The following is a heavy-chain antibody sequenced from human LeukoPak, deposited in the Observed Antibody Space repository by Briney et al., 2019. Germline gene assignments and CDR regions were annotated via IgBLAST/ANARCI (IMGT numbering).Heavy chain of an antibody. D-gene: IGHD6-13*01. CDR2: FDPEDGET. J-gene: IGHJ4*02. CDR1: GYTLTELS. Sequence: ASVKLSCKVSGYTLTELSMHWVRQAPGKGLEWMGGFDPEDGETIYAQKFQGRVTMTEDTSTDTAYMELSSLRSEDTAVYYCATRLGSSWFFDYWGQGTLVTVSS. V-gene: IGHV1-24*01. CDR3: ATRLGSSWFFDY.